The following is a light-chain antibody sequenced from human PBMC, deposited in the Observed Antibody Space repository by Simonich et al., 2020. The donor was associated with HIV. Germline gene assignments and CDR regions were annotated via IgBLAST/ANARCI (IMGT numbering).Light chain of an antibody. CDR1: TGHSYYA. V-gene: IGLV4-69*01. J-gene: IGLJ3*02. CDR2: LNSDGRH. Sequence: QLVLTQSPSASASLGASVKLTCTLSTGHSYYANAWHQQQPEKGPRYLMKLNSDGRHIKGDGIPDRFSGSSSGAERYLIISSLQSEDEADYYCQTWGTGIRVFGGGTKLTVL. CDR3: QTWGTGIRV.